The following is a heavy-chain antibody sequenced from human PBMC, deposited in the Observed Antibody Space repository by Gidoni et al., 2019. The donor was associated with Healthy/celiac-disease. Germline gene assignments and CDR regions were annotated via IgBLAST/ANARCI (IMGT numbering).Heavy chain of an antibody. J-gene: IGHJ6*02. Sequence: EVQLLESGGGLVQPGGSLRLSCAASGFTFSSYAMSWVRQAPGKGLEWVSAISGSGGSTYYADSVKGRFTISRDNSKNTLYLQMNSLRAEDTAVYYCAKDPYDILTGYYIDRGYGMDVWGQGTTVTVSS. CDR2: ISGSGGST. D-gene: IGHD3-9*01. CDR3: AKDPYDILTGYYIDRGYGMDV. CDR1: GFTFSSYA. V-gene: IGHV3-23*01.